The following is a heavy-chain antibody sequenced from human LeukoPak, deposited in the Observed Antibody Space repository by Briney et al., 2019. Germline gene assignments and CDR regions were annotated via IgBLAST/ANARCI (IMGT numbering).Heavy chain of an antibody. CDR3: VGGGSSGLIAY. CDR2: ISSSSSYT. Sequence: GGSLRLSCAASGFTFSDYYTSWIRQAPGKGLEWVSYISSSSSYTNYADSVKGRFTISRDNAKNSLYLQMNSLRAEDTAVYYCVGGGSSGLIAYWGQGTLVTVSS. V-gene: IGHV3-11*03. CDR1: GFTFSDYY. D-gene: IGHD6-19*01. J-gene: IGHJ4*02.